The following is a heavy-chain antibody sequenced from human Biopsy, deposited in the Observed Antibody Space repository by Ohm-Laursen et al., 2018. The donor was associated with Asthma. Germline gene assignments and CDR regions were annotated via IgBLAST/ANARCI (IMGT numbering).Heavy chain of an antibody. CDR2: INPFGGSP. CDR1: GYTFTSYY. D-gene: IGHD2-2*01. CDR3: AREATSGEVPFGYFYALDV. Sequence: ASVKVSCKASGYTFTSYYMHWVRQASGHGLEWMGMINPFGGSPNFAQKFQGRLTMTRDTSTRTVYMELSSLRSEDTAVYYCAREATSGEVPFGYFYALDVWGEGTTVTVSS. J-gene: IGHJ6*04. V-gene: IGHV1-46*01.